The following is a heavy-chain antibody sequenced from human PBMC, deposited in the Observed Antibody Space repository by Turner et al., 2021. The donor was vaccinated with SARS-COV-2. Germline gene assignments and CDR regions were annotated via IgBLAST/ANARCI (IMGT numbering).Heavy chain of an antibody. D-gene: IGHD6-13*01. J-gene: IGHJ6*02. CDR3: ATIAAAGIAVYHYYGMDV. Sequence: EVKLVESGVCLVKPGGSLRLSCAASGFTFSSYSMNWVRQAPGKGLEWVSSITSSSSYIYYADSVKGRFTISRDNAKNSLYLQMNRLRAEDTAVYYCATIAAAGIAVYHYYGMDVWGQGTTVTVS. CDR2: ITSSSSYI. V-gene: IGHV3-21*01. CDR1: GFTFSSYS.